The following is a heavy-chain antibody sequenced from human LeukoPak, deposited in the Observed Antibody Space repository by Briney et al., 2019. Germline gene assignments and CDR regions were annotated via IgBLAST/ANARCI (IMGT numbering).Heavy chain of an antibody. J-gene: IGHJ4*02. Sequence: GRSLRLSCAASGFTFSSYSMNWVRQAPGKGLEWVSSISSSSSYIYYADSVKGRFTISRDNAKNSLYLQMNSLRAEDTAVYYCARGQRGSITMVRGVIISHWGQGTLVTVSS. V-gene: IGHV3-21*01. D-gene: IGHD3-10*01. CDR2: ISSSSSYI. CDR3: ARGQRGSITMVRGVIISH. CDR1: GFTFSSYS.